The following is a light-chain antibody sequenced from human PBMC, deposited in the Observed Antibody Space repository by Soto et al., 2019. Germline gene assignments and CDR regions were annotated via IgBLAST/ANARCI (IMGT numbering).Light chain of an antibody. CDR1: QSISSSF. CDR3: QQYGGSPRT. V-gene: IGKV3-20*01. Sequence: EIVLTQSPCILSLYPGERASLSCGASQSISSSFLAWYQQKPVQDPRLLIYDASSRATGIPDRFSGSGSGTDFTLSISRMEPEDFAVYYCQQYGGSPRTFGQGTKVDIK. CDR2: DAS. J-gene: IGKJ1*01.